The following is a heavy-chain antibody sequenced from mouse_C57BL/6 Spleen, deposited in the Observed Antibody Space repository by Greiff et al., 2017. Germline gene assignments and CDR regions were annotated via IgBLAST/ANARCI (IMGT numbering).Heavy chain of an antibody. Sequence: EVMLVESGGGLVKPGGSLKLSCAASGFTFSSYAMSWVRQTPEKRLEWVATISDRGSYTYYPDNVKGRFTISRDNAKNTLYLQMSHLKSEDTAMYYCARGRRNGYDERGYFDYWGKGTTLTVSS. D-gene: IGHD2-2*01. V-gene: IGHV5-4*03. J-gene: IGHJ2*01. CDR2: ISDRGSYT. CDR1: GFTFSSYA. CDR3: ARGRRNGYDERGYFDY.